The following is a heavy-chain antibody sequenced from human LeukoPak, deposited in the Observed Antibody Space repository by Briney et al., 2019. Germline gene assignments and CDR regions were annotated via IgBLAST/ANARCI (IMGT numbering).Heavy chain of an antibody. CDR3: ASYYASGVSAYDYFGMDV. CDR1: GYSISSGYY. Sequence: SETLSLTCAVSGYSISSGYYWGWIRQPPGKGHEWIGSIYHNRGTYYNPSLKSRVTISMDTSKNQFSLRLSSVTAADTAVYYCASYYASGVSAYDYFGMDVWGKGTTVTVSS. J-gene: IGHJ6*04. CDR2: IYHNRGT. V-gene: IGHV4-38-2*01. D-gene: IGHD3-10*01.